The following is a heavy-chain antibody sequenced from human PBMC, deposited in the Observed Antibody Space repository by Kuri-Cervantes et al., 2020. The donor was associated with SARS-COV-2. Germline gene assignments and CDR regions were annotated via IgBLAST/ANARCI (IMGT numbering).Heavy chain of an antibody. J-gene: IGHJ2*01. Sequence: GGSLRLSCAASGFTFDDYAMHWVRQAPGKGLEWVSGISWDSGSICYADSVKGRFTISRDNAKNSLYLQMNSLRAEDTALYYCETESWYEDSRLGYFDLWGRGTLVTVSS. V-gene: IGHV3-9*01. CDR2: ISWDSGSI. CDR3: ETESWYEDSRLGYFDL. CDR1: GFTFDDYA. D-gene: IGHD2-15*01.